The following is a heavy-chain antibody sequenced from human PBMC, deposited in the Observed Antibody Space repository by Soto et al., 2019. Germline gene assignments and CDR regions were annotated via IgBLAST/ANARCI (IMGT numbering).Heavy chain of an antibody. CDR3: ARDPLRFLEWLCAFDI. CDR2: TYYRSKWYN. D-gene: IGHD3-3*01. J-gene: IGHJ3*02. V-gene: IGHV6-1*01. Sequence: PSQTLSLTCAISGDSVSSNSAAWNWIRQSPSRGLEWLGRTYYRSKWYNDYAVSVKSRITINPETSKNQFSLQLNSVTPEDTAVYYCARDPLRFLEWLCAFDIWGQGTMVTVSS. CDR1: GDSVSSNSAA.